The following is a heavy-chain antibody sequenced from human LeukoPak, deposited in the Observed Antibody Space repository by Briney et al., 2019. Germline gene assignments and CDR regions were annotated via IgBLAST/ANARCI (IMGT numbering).Heavy chain of an antibody. V-gene: IGHV3-74*01. D-gene: IGHD3-10*01. Sequence: GGSLRLSCTASGFTFSSYWMHWVRQAPGKGLVWVSRINSDGSSTSHADSVKGRFTISRDNAKNTLYLQMNSLRAEDTAVYYCARAEWTSLLPHGWGQGTLVTVSS. CDR2: INSDGSST. CDR3: ARAEWTSLLPHG. J-gene: IGHJ4*02. CDR1: GFTFSSYW.